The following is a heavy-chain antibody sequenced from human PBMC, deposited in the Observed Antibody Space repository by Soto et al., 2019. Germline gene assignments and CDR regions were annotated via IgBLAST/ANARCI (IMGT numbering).Heavy chain of an antibody. J-gene: IGHJ5*02. CDR3: ANPQALRYCTNGVCYTYNWFDP. V-gene: IGHV1-3*01. D-gene: IGHD2-8*01. Sequence: ASVKVSCKASGYTFTSYAMHWVRQAPGQRLEWMGWINAGNGNTKYSQKLQGRVTITRDTSASTAYMELSSQRSQNTAVYYCANPQALRYCTNGVCYTYNWFDPWGQGTLVTVS. CDR1: GYTFTSYA. CDR2: INAGNGNT.